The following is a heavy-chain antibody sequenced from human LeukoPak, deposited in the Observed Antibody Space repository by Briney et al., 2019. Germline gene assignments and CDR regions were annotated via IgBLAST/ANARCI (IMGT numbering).Heavy chain of an antibody. CDR3: ARESKSVYYDSSGYSPLDY. D-gene: IGHD3-22*01. J-gene: IGHJ4*02. CDR1: GFTFNSYW. Sequence: PGGSLRLSCAASGFTFNSYWMHWVRQAPGKGLEWVSSISSSSSYIYYADSVKGRFTISRDNAKNSLYLQMDSLRAEDTAVYCCARESKSVYYDSSGYSPLDYWGQGTLVTVSS. CDR2: ISSSSSYI. V-gene: IGHV3-21*01.